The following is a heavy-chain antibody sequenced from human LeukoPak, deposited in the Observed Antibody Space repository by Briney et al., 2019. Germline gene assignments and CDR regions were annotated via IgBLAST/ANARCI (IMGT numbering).Heavy chain of an antibody. CDR3: AREKLRFLEWPLNAFDI. J-gene: IGHJ3*02. Sequence: GGSLRLSCAASGFAFSSYSMNWVRQAPGKGLEWVSYISSSSSTIYYADSVKGRSTISRDNAKNSLYLQMNSLRAEDTAVYYCAREKLRFLEWPLNAFDIWGQGTMVTVSS. V-gene: IGHV3-48*01. CDR1: GFAFSSYS. CDR2: ISSSSSTI. D-gene: IGHD3-3*01.